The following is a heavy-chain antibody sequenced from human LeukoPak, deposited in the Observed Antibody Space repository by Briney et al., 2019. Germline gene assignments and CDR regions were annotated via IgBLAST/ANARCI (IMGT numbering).Heavy chain of an antibody. CDR1: GFTFSSYS. Sequence: GGSLRLSCAASGFTFSSYSMNWVRQAPGKGLEWVSSISNDGKYIYYADSVKGRFTISRDNSKNTLYLQMNSLRAEDTAVYYCAKDLRGYSSSSIGYFDYWGQGTLVTVSS. J-gene: IGHJ4*02. D-gene: IGHD6-13*01. V-gene: IGHV3-21*04. CDR2: ISNDGKYI. CDR3: AKDLRGYSSSSIGYFDY.